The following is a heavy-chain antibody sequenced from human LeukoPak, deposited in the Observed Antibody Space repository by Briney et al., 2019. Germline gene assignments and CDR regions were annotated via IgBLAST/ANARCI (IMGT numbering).Heavy chain of an antibody. D-gene: IGHD1-26*01. J-gene: IGHJ6*02. Sequence: GGSLRLSCAASGFTFSSYSMTWVRQAPGKGLEWVSSFTSSSRSIYYADSVKGRFTISRDNAKNSLYLQMNSLRAEDTALYYCAKDILSGSHSDYYYGMDVWGQGTTVTVSS. V-gene: IGHV3-21*04. CDR1: GFTFSSYS. CDR2: FTSSSRSI. CDR3: AKDILSGSHSDYYYGMDV.